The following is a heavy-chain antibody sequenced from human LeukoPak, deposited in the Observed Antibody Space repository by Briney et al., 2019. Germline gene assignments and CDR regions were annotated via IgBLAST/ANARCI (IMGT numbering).Heavy chain of an antibody. CDR1: GFTFSSYW. CDR3: VSFYETY. CDR2: IASDGSST. J-gene: IGHJ4*02. V-gene: IGHV3-74*01. Sequence: GGSLRLSCAASGFTFSSYWMNWVRHAPGKGLVWVSRIASDGSSTTYADSVKGRFTISKDNAKNTVYLQMNNLRAEDTAVYYCVSFYETYWGRGTLVTVSS. D-gene: IGHD2-2*01.